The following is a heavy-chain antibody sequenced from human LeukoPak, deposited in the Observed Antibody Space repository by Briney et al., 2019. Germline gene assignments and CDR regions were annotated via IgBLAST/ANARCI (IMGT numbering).Heavy chain of an antibody. CDR2: ISGSGGST. CDR1: GFTFSSYA. Sequence: GGSLRLSCAASGFTFSSYAMSWVRQAPGKGLEWVSAISGSGGSTYYADSVKGRFTISRDNSKNTLYLQMNSLRAEDTAVYYCAKPDRVLEWTYYFDYWGQGNLVTVSS. D-gene: IGHD3-3*01. J-gene: IGHJ4*02. V-gene: IGHV3-23*01. CDR3: AKPDRVLEWTYYFDY.